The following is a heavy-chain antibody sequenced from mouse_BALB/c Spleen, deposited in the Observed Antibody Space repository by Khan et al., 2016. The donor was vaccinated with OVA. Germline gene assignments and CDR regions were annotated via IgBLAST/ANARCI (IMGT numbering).Heavy chain of an antibody. V-gene: IGHV2-9*02. CDR2: ILAGGST. D-gene: IGHD2-3*01. CDR3: ARGDGYYEDAMDY. CDR1: GFSLTSYG. Sequence: QVQLKESGPGLVAPSQSLSITCTVSGFSLTSYGIHWVRQPPGKGLEWLGVILAGGSTNYNSPLMSSLSISKDNSKSQVFLKMNSLQTDDTAMYYCARGDGYYEDAMDYWGQGTSVTVSS. J-gene: IGHJ4*01.